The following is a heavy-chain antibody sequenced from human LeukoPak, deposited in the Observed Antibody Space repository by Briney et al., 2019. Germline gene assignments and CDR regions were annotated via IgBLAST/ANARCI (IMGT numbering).Heavy chain of an antibody. CDR1: GFTVSSNY. Sequence: GGSLRLSCAASGFTVSSNYMSWVRQAPGKGLEWVAVISYDGSNKYYADSVKGRFTISRDNSKNTLYLQMNSLRAEDTAVYYCAREATVVTYVASGVLLGMDVWGQGTTVTVSS. D-gene: IGHD4-23*01. J-gene: IGHJ6*02. V-gene: IGHV3-30-3*01. CDR2: ISYDGSNK. CDR3: AREATVVTYVASGVLLGMDV.